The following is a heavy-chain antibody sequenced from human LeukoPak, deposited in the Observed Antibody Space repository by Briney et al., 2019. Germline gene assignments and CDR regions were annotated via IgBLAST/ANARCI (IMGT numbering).Heavy chain of an antibody. CDR3: AKEYSGNYYYFDN. CDR1: TLTLSSYG. V-gene: IGHV3-23*01. J-gene: IGHJ4*02. CDR2: KSGGGGRT. D-gene: IGHD1-26*01. Sequence: AGSLRRYCAASTLTLSSYGMSWVRQAPGKELEGDSVKSGGGGRTYDADTVKGRYTISRDKSKNTLYLQMSSLRAEDTAVYYCAKEYSGNYYYFDNWGQGTLVTVSS.